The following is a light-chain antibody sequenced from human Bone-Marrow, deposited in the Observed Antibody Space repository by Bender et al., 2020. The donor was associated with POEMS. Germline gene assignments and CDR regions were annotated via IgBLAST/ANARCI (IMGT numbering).Light chain of an antibody. V-gene: IGLV3-1*01. CDR3: QVWDSSSDHPYV. CDR1: ILGDKY. Sequence: SYELTQPPSVSVSPGQTASITCSGDILGDKYACWYQQKPGQSPVLLIFEDTKRPSGIPERFSGSNSGNTATLTISRVEGGDEADYYCQVWDSSSDHPYVFGTGTKVTV. CDR2: EDT. J-gene: IGLJ1*01.